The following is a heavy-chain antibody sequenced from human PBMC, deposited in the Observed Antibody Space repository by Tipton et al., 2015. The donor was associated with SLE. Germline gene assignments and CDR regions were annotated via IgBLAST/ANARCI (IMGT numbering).Heavy chain of an antibody. CDR2: INHRGST. J-gene: IGHJ6*02. CDR3: ARVAPEVGGTRDYGGMDV. CDR1: GGSFSGYY. V-gene: IGHV4-34*01. Sequence: TLSLTCAVYGGSFSGYYWSWIRQPPGKGLEWIGEINHRGSTNYNPSLKSRVTISVDTAKNQFSLKLSSVTAADTAVYYCARVAPEVGGTRDYGGMDVWGQGTTVAVSS. D-gene: IGHD1-26*01.